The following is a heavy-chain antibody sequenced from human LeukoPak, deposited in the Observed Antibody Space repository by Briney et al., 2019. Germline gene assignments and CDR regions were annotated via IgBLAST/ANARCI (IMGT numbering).Heavy chain of an antibody. CDR1: GFTFSSYA. CDR3: AKEMGYYYDSSGEGVGDY. V-gene: IGHV3-23*01. Sequence: PGGSLRLSCAASGFTFSSYAMSWVRQAPGKGLEWVSAISGSGGSTYYADSVKGRFTISRDNSKNTLYLQMNSLRAEDTAVYYCAKEMGYYYDSSGEGVGDYWGQGTLVTVSS. D-gene: IGHD3-22*01. CDR2: ISGSGGST. J-gene: IGHJ4*02.